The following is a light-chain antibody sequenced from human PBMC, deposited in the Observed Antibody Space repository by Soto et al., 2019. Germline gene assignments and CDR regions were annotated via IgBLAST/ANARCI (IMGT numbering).Light chain of an antibody. CDR1: RDVGSD. CDR3: QQYNSYPIT. Sequence: QMTQSPSSLSASVGDKIIITCRASRDVGSDVSWYQQKPGQAPKLLIYAASNLYTGVPSRFSGSRSGTEFTLTISGLQPDDFASYYCQQYNSYPITFGQGTRLEIK. J-gene: IGKJ5*01. CDR2: AAS. V-gene: IGKV1-17*01.